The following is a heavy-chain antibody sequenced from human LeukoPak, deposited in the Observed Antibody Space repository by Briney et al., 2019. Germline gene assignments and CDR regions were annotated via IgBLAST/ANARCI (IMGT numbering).Heavy chain of an antibody. J-gene: IGHJ6*02. V-gene: IGHV4-34*01. D-gene: IGHD2-2*03. CDR1: GGSFSGYY. Sequence: SETLSLTCAVCGGSFSGYYWSWIRQPPGKGLEWIGEINHSGSTNYNPSLKSRVTISVDTSKNQFSLKLSSVTAADTAVYYCARGSALGIVVVPAAPDSNYYYDMDVWGQGTTVTVSS. CDR3: ARGSALGIVVVPAAPDSNYYYDMDV. CDR2: INHSGST.